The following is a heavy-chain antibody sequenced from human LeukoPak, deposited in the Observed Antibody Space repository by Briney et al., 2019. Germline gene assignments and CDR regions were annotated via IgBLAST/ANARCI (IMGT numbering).Heavy chain of an antibody. CDR1: GFTFSDYY. CDR3: ARVRVAVAVIYYFDY. CDR2: IYYSGST. Sequence: GSLRLSCAVSGFTFSDYYMSWVRQPPGKGLEWIGSIYYSGSTYYNPSLKSRVTISVDTSKNQFSLKLSSVTAADTAVYYCARVRVAVAVIYYFDYWGQGTLVTVSS. V-gene: IGHV4-38-2*01. D-gene: IGHD6-19*01. J-gene: IGHJ4*02.